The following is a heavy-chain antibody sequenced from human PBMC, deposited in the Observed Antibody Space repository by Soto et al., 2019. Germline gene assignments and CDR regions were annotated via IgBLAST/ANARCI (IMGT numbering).Heavy chain of an antibody. D-gene: IGHD6-13*01. CDR3: ARDSGIAAAALYYYIMDV. V-gene: IGHV3-21*01. J-gene: IGHJ6*02. CDR2: ISSSSSYI. Sequence: GGSLRLSCAASGFTFSSYSMNWVRQAPGKGLEWVSSISSSSSYIYYADSVKGRFTISRDNAKNSLYLQMNSLRAEDTAVYYCARDSGIAAAALYYYIMDVWGQGTTVTVSS. CDR1: GFTFSSYS.